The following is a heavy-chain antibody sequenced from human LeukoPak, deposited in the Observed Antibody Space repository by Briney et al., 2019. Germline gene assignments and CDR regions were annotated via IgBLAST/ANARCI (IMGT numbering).Heavy chain of an antibody. V-gene: IGHV3-21*01. CDR3: AGVPYGGNSDY. CDR1: GFTFSSYS. J-gene: IGHJ4*02. Sequence: GGSLRLSCAASGFTFSSYSMNWVRQAPGKGLEWVSSISSSSSYIYYADSAKGRFTISRDNAKNSLYLQMNSLRAEDTAVYYCAGVPYGGNSDYWGQGTLVTVSS. D-gene: IGHD4-23*01. CDR2: ISSSSSYI.